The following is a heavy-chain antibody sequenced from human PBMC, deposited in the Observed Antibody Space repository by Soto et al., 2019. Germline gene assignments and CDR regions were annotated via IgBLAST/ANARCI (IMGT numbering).Heavy chain of an antibody. V-gene: IGHV3-43*01. CDR2: ISWDGGST. D-gene: IGHD6-13*01. CDR3: AKCPPLIAPPPNDAFDI. CDR1: GVTLDDYT. J-gene: IGHJ3*02. Sequence: GGSLRLSCAASGVTLDDYTMHWVRQAPGKGLEWVSLISWDGGSTYYADSVKGRFTISRDNSKNPLYLQMNSLRTEDTALYYCAKCPPLIAPPPNDAFDISGQGTMLTVS.